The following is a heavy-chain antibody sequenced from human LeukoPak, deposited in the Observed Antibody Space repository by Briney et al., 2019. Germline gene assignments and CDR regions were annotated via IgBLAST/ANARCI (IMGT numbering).Heavy chain of an antibody. V-gene: IGHV3-48*03. D-gene: IGHD6-19*01. Sequence: GGSLRLSCAASGFTFSSYEMNWVRQAPGKGLEWVSYISSSGSTIYYADSVKGRFTISRENAKNCLYPQLISLTCEAKDVLYWASTVGGGAVAGTEYFQHSGQATLVTVSS. CDR2: ISSSGSTI. CDR3: ASTVGGGAVAGTEYFQH. CDR1: GFTFSSYE. J-gene: IGHJ1*01.